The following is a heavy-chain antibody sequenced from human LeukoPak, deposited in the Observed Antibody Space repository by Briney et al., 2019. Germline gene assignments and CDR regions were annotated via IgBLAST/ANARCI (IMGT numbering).Heavy chain of an antibody. CDR1: GFTFSNSG. D-gene: IGHD3-3*01. V-gene: IGHV3-23*01. CDR2: ISGSGDST. CDR3: ARDYDFWSGSPREAFDI. Sequence: PGGTLRLSCAASGFTFSNSGMNWVRQAPGKGLEWVSTISGSGDSTYYADSVKGRFTISRDNSMNALYLQMNSLRAEDTAVYYCARDYDFWSGSPREAFDIWGQGTMVTVSS. J-gene: IGHJ3*02.